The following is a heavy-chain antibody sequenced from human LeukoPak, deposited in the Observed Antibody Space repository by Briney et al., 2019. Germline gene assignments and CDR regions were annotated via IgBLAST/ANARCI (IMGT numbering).Heavy chain of an antibody. CDR2: IKQDGSEK. CDR3: ARDKRRGIDDAFDI. CDR1: GFTFSTYW. V-gene: IGHV3-7*01. D-gene: IGHD3-10*01. Sequence: GGSLTLSCAASGFTFSTYWMNWVRQAAGKGLEWMANIKQDGSEKYYVDSVKGRFTISRDNAKNALYLQMNSLRVEEPAVYYCARDKRRGIDDAFDIWGQGTVVTVSS. J-gene: IGHJ3*02.